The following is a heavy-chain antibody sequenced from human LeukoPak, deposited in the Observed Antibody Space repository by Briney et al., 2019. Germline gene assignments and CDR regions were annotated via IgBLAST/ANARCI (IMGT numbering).Heavy chain of an antibody. CDR2: IGISSGNT. J-gene: IGHJ4*02. Sequence: GGSLRLSCAASGFPFSDYSMNWVRQAPGKGLEWISYIGISSGNTKYADSVKGRFTISADNTKNSLYLQMNSLRVEDTAVYYCARDHNYAFDNWGQGTLVSVSS. CDR3: ARDHNYAFDN. D-gene: IGHD1-1*01. V-gene: IGHV3-48*04. CDR1: GFPFSDYS.